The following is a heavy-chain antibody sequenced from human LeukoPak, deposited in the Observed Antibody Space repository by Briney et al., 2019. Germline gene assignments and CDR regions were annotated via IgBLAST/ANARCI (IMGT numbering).Heavy chain of an antibody. Sequence: VASVKVSCKASGYTFTRYYMHWVRQAPGQGLEWMGWINPNSGGTNYAQKFQGRVTMTRTTSISTAYMELSRLRSDDTAVYYCATTWGSSGYFPYWGQGTLVTVSS. CDR3: ATTWGSSGYFPY. CDR2: INPNSGGT. J-gene: IGHJ4*02. D-gene: IGHD3-22*01. CDR1: GYTFTRYY. V-gene: IGHV1-2*02.